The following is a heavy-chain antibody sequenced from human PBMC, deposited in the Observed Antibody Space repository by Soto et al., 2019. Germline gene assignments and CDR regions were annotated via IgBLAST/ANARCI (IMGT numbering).Heavy chain of an antibody. CDR3: ARRYGGNFDY. V-gene: IGHV4-59*01. D-gene: IGHD1-26*01. Sequence: QVQLQESGPGLVKPSETLSLTCTVSGGSISSYYWSWIRQPPGKGLEWIGYIYYSGSTNYNPSLKILVTISVDTYKNQFSLKLTSVTAADTAVYYCARRYGGNFDYWCQGTLVTVSS. J-gene: IGHJ4*02. CDR2: IYYSGST. CDR1: GGSISSYY.